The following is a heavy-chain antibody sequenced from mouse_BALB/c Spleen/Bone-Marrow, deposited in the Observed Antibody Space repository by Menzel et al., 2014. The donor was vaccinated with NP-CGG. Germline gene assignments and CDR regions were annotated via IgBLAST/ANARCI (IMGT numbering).Heavy chain of an antibody. J-gene: IGHJ1*01. CDR3: TRSRGNWDDFDV. Sequence: EVMLVESGGGLVLPGGSRKLSCAASGFTFSSFGMHWVRQAPEKGLEWVAYINSGSSITYYADTLKGRFTISRDNPKNTLFLQMTSLRSEDTAIYYCTRSRGNWDDFDVWGAGTTVTVSS. CDR2: INSGSSIT. V-gene: IGHV5-17*02. D-gene: IGHD4-1*01. CDR1: GFTFSSFG.